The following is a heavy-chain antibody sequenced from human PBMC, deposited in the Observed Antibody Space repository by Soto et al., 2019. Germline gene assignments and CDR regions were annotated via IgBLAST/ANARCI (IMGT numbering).Heavy chain of an antibody. V-gene: IGHV1-69*12. J-gene: IGHJ4*02. CDR3: ASGIQLWLRRINNGYSG. D-gene: IGHD5-18*01. CDR1: GGTFSTYA. CDR2: IIPMFGTA. Sequence: QVQLVQSVAEVKKPESSVKVSCKAPGGTFSTYAISWVRQAPGQGLEWMGGIIPMFGTANYAQWFQDRVTITADDSTNTVYMELSSLRSEDTAVYFCASGIQLWLRRINNGYSGWGQGTLVTVSS.